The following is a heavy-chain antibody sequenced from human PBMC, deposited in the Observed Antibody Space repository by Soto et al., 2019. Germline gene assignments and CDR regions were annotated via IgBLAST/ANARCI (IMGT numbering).Heavy chain of an antibody. CDR2: IHHSGAT. Sequence: QVQLQESGPGLVQPSGTLSLTCAVSGDSITGDNWWSWVRQPPGKGLEWIGEIHHSGATNYNPSLKSRVTISVDASKNQFSLKLNSVTAADTAMFYCATQGFYRMGVW. CDR1: GDSITGDNW. V-gene: IGHV4-4*02. J-gene: IGHJ6*01. CDR3: ATQGFYRMGV.